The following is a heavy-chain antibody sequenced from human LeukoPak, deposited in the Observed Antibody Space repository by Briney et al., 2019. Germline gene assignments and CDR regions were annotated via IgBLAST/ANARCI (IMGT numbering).Heavy chain of an antibody. V-gene: IGHV3-74*01. J-gene: IGHJ5*02. CDR1: GFTFSGYW. D-gene: IGHD5-18*01. Sequence: GGSLRLSCAASGFTFSGYWMHWVRQAPGKGLVCVSRINSDGSSTNYADSVKGRFTISRDNAKNTLYLQMNTLRAEDTAVYYCARGGTYSSGLPGSWGQGTLVTVSS. CDR2: INSDGSST. CDR3: ARGGTYSSGLPGS.